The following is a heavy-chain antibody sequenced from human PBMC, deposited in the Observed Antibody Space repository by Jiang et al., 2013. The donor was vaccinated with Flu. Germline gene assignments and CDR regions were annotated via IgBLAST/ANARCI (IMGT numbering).Heavy chain of an antibody. V-gene: IGHV6-1*01. J-gene: IGHJ4*02. Sequence: NWIRQSPSRGLEWLGRTYYRSKWYTDYAGYVKTRISINPDTSNNQFSLHLNSVTPEDTAVYYCAQEGTKWDLRWWGQGTLVTVSS. D-gene: IGHD1-26*01. CDR3: AQEGTKWDLRW. CDR2: TYYRSKWYT.